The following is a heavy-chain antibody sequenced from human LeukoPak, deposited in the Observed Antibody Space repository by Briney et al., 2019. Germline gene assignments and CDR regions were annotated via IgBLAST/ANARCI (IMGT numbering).Heavy chain of an antibody. CDR2: ISGGGGST. V-gene: IGHV3-23*01. Sequence: GGSLRLSCAASGFTFSSYAMSWVRQAPGKGLQWVSVISGGGGSTYYADSVKGRFTISRDNSKKTLFLQMNSLRAEDTAIYYCAKAVSRYGDFDYWGQGTLVTVSS. D-gene: IGHD4-17*01. CDR3: AKAVSRYGDFDY. J-gene: IGHJ4*02. CDR1: GFTFSSYA.